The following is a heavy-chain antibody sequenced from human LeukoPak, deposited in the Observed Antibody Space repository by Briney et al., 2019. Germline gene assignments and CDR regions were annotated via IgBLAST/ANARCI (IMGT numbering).Heavy chain of an antibody. V-gene: IGHV3-23*01. CDR2: ISGSGGST. J-gene: IGHJ4*02. CDR3: AKANTDILVVPAAWSDY. CDR1: GFTFNYYG. Sequence: GGSLRLSCAASGFTFNYYGMSWVRQAPGKGLEWVSSISGSGGSTYYADSVKGRFTISRDNSKNTLNLKMNSLRVEDTAIYYCAKANTDILVVPAAWSDYWGQGTLVTVSS. D-gene: IGHD2-2*01.